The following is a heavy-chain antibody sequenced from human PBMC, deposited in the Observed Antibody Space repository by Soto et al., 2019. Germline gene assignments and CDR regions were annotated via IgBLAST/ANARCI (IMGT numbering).Heavy chain of an antibody. CDR1: GFTFSSYA. CDR3: AKRSRPNSSGYHNCFDP. V-gene: IGHV3-23*01. D-gene: IGHD6-19*01. Sequence: PGGSLRLSCAASGFTFSSYAMSWVRQAPGKGLEWVSAISGSGGSTYYADSVKGRFTISRDNSKNTLYLQMNSLRAEDTAVYYCAKRSRPNSSGYHNCFDPWGQGTLVTVSS. J-gene: IGHJ5*02. CDR2: ISGSGGST.